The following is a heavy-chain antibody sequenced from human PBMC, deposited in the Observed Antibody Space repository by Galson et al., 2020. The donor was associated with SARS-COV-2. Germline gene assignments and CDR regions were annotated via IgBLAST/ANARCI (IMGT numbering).Heavy chain of an antibody. CDR3: ARDSPTYSGSYRYYYYYYGMDV. V-gene: IGHV4-59*13. CDR1: GGSISSYY. Sequence: SETLSLTCTVSGGSISSYYWSWIRQPPGKGLEWIGYIYYSGSTNYNPSLKSRVTISVDTSKNQFSLKLSSVTAADTAVYYCARDSPTYSGSYRYYYYYYGMDVWGQGTTVTVSS. CDR2: IYYSGST. D-gene: IGHD1-26*01. J-gene: IGHJ6*02.